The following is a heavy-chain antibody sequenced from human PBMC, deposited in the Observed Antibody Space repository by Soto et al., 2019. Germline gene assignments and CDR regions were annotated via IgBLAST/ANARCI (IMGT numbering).Heavy chain of an antibody. Sequence: EVQLLESGGGLVQPGGSLRLSCAASGFTFSSYAMNWVRQAPGKGLEWVSAISGSGGSTYYADSVKGRFTISRDNSKNPLYLQMNSLRAEDTAVDYCSQDKDITMVRGFDYWGQGTLVTVSS. CDR2: ISGSGGST. J-gene: IGHJ4*02. CDR1: GFTFSSYA. V-gene: IGHV3-23*01. D-gene: IGHD3-10*01. CDR3: SQDKDITMVRGFDY.